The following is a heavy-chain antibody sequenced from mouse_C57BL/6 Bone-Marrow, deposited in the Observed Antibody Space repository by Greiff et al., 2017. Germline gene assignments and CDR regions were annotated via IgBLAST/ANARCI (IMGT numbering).Heavy chain of an antibody. J-gene: IGHJ1*03. CDR1: GYTFTSYW. CDR2: IDPSDSYT. V-gene: IGHV1-69*01. CDR3: ARGDRYFDV. Sequence: VKLQQPGAELVMPGASVKLSCKASGYTFTSYWMHWVKQRPGQGLEWIGEIDPSDSYTNYNQKFKGKSTLTVDKSSSTAYMQLSSLTSEDSAVYYCARGDRYFDVWGTGTTVTVSS.